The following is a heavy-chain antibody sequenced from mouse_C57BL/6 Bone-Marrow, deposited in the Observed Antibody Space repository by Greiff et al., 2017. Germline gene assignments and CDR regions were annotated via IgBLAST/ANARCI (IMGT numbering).Heavy chain of an antibody. CDR1: GYSFTGYF. Sequence: EVQLQQSGPELVKPGDSVKISCKASGYSFTGYFMNWVMQSHGKSLEWIGRINPYNGDTFSNQKFKGKATLTVDKSSSTAHMELRSLTSEDSAVYYCASSPLYYGSSYWYFDVWGTGTTVTVSS. D-gene: IGHD1-1*01. CDR3: ASSPLYYGSSYWYFDV. CDR2: INPYNGDT. V-gene: IGHV1-20*01. J-gene: IGHJ1*03.